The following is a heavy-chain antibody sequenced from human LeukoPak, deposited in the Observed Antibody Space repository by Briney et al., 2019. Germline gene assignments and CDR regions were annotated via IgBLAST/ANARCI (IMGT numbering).Heavy chain of an antibody. CDR1: GFTFTGHS. CDR3: TTIRGFCGGRSCLGY. CDR2: VSYDGSNK. V-gene: IGHV3-30*04. D-gene: IGHD2-15*01. J-gene: IGHJ4*02. Sequence: GGSLRLSCVASGFTFTGHSMHWVRQAPGKGLECVAVVSYDGSNKYYADSVKGRFTISRDNSKNTLYLQMNSLKSEDTAVYYCTTIRGFCGGRSCLGYWGQGTLVTVSS.